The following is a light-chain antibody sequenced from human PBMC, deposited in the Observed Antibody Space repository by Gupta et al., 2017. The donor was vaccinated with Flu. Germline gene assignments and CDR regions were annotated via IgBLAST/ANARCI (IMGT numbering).Light chain of an antibody. J-gene: IGKJ4*01. Sequence: EIVLTQSPGSLSLSPGERATLSCRASQSVRDVAWYQQRSGQAPRLLIDSVSTRATGIPDRFSGGGSGTDFTLTISRLEQEDFAVYYCQQYHTPLSFGGGTTVEIK. CDR3: QQYHTPLS. CDR2: SVS. CDR1: QSVRD. V-gene: IGKV3-20*01.